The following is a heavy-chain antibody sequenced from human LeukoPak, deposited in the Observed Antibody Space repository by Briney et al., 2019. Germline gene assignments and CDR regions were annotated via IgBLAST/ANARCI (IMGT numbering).Heavy chain of an antibody. V-gene: IGHV3-15*01. J-gene: IGHJ4*02. CDR1: GFTFSNAW. CDR2: LKSKTDGGTP. CDR3: TGVSRSSWYDY. D-gene: IGHD6-13*01. Sequence: GGSLRLSCAASGFTFSNAWMSWVRQAPGKGLEWVGRLKSKTDGGTPDYAAPVKGRFTISRDDSKNTLYLQMNSLKTEDTAVYYCTGVSRSSWYDYWGQGTLVTVSS.